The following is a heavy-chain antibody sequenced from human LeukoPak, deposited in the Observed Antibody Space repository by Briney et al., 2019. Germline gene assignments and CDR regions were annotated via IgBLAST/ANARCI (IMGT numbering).Heavy chain of an antibody. J-gene: IGHJ4*02. V-gene: IGHV3-15*01. CDR3: TTEYYYDSSGLFDY. D-gene: IGHD3-22*01. CDR2: IKKKADGGTT. CDR1: GFTFSNAW. Sequence: PGGSLRLSCVVSGFTFSNAWMSWVRQAPGKGPEWVGRIKKKADGGTTDYAAPVKGRFTISGDDSKNTLYLQMNSLKTEDTAVYYCTTEYYYDSSGLFDYWGQGTLVTVSS.